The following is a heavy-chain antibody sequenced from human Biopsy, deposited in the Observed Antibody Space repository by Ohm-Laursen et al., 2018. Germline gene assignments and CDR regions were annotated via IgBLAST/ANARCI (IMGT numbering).Heavy chain of an antibody. J-gene: IGHJ4*02. CDR2: LTWNSGTI. CDR3: VRSLRNYDFLDS. Sequence: LRLSCAASGFNFDDYAMHWIRQGPGKGRAWVAGLTWNSGTIAYAGSVRGRFTISRDNAKNSLYLQINNLTYDDAVLYYCVRSLRNYDFLDSWGQGTLVSVSS. CDR1: GFNFDDYA. V-gene: IGHV3-9*01. D-gene: IGHD3-16*01.